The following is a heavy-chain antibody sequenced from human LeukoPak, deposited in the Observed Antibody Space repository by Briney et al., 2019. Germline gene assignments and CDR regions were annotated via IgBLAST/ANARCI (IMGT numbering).Heavy chain of an antibody. D-gene: IGHD1-14*01. CDR3: AKPLDSILYYYYYMDV. Sequence: GGSLRLSCEGSGFTFSSYEMNWVRQAPGKGLEWVAYIGTGGDSIYYADSVKGRFTISRDNSKNTLYLQMNSLRAEDTAVYYCAKPLDSILYYYYYMDVWGKGTTVTVSS. J-gene: IGHJ6*03. CDR1: GFTFSSYE. V-gene: IGHV3-48*03. CDR2: IGTGGDSI.